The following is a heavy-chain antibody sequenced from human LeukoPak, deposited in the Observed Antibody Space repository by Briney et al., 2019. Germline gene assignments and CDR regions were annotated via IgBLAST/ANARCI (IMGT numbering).Heavy chain of an antibody. V-gene: IGHV4-34*01. J-gene: IGHJ5*02. Sequence: PSETLSLTCAVYGGSFRGYYWSWIRHPPGKGLEWIGEINHRGSTNYNPPLKSRVTISVDTSKNQFSLKLSSVTAADTAVYFCARGPYCSSTSCLIAAAANWFDPWGQGTLVTVSS. CDR1: GGSFRGYY. D-gene: IGHD2-2*01. CDR3: ARGPYCSSTSCLIAAAANWFDP. CDR2: INHRGST.